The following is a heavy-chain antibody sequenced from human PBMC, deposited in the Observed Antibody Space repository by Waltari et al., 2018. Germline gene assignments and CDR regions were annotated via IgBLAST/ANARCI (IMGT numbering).Heavy chain of an antibody. CDR1: GFTVSSSH. V-gene: IGHV3-53*02. J-gene: IGHJ3*02. Sequence: EVQLGETGGGLIQPGGYLRLSCAAYGFTVSSSHMRRARQAPGKGLEWVSVIYSGGSTYYADSVKGRFTISRDNSKNTLYLQMNSLRAEDTAVYYCARDNPRLRSAFDIWGQGTMVTVSS. CDR2: IYSGGST. CDR3: ARDNPRLRSAFDI. D-gene: IGHD4-17*01.